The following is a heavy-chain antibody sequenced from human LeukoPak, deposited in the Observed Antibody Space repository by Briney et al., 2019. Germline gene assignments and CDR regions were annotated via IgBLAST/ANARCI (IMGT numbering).Heavy chain of an antibody. J-gene: IGHJ3*02. CDR3: ARHTRLSHWRSDAFDI. D-gene: IGHD1-1*01. Sequence: PGGSLRLSCAASGFTFSDYYMSWIRQAPGKGLEWVSYISSSGSTIYYADSVKGRFTISRDNAKNSLYLQMNSLRAEDTAVYYCARHTRLSHWRSDAFDIWGQGTMVTVSS. CDR2: ISSSGSTI. V-gene: IGHV3-11*04. CDR1: GFTFSDYY.